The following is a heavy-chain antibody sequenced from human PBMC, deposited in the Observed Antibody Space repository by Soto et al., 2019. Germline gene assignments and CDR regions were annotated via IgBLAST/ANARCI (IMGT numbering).Heavy chain of an antibody. D-gene: IGHD3-22*01. J-gene: IGHJ4*02. CDR2: ISGSGGST. Sequence: GSLRLSCAASGFTFSSYAMSWVRQAPGKGLEWVSAISGSGGSTYYADSVKGRFTISRDNSENTLYLQMNSLRAEDTAVYYCAKRRGGHYYDSSGYYLECWGEGTLVTVS. CDR3: AKRRGGHYYDSSGYYLEC. V-gene: IGHV3-23*01. CDR1: GFTFSSYA.